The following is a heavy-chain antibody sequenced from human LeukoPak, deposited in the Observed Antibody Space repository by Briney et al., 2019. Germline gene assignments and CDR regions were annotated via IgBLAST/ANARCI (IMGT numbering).Heavy chain of an antibody. CDR3: ASGRRYDSSGYYLFFDY. CDR2: VSNSGST. Sequence: PSETLSLTCAVYGGSFSGYCWSWIRQPPGKGLEWVGEVSNSGSTNYTPSLKSRVTISVDTSKNQFSLKLSSVTAADTAVYYCASGRRYDSSGYYLFFDYWGQGTLVTVSS. J-gene: IGHJ4*02. D-gene: IGHD3-22*01. CDR1: GGSFSGYC. V-gene: IGHV4-34*01.